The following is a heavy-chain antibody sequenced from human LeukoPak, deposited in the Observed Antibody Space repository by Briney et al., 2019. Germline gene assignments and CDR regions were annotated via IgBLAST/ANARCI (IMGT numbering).Heavy chain of an antibody. CDR1: GYTFTSYG. CDR2: ISAYNGNT. V-gene: IGHV1-18*01. CDR3: VRSGYCYGGTCHSGAFDI. J-gene: IGHJ3*02. Sequence: ASVKVSCEAPGYTFTSYGISWVRQAPGQGLEWMGWISAYNGNTNFAQKLQGRITMTTDTSTSTACVELRSLRSDDTAVYYCVRSGYCYGGTCHSGAFDIWGQGTVVTVSS. D-gene: IGHD2-15*01.